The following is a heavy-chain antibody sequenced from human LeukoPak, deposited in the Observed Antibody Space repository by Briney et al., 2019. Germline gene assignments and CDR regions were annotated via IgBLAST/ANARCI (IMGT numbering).Heavy chain of an antibody. V-gene: IGHV4-39*01. CDR3: ASGDFWIGYYCDY. Sequence: PSETLSLTCTVSGGSLSSSNYYWGWIRHPPGKGLEWIGSIYYSGSAYYNPSLKSRVTISVDTSKNQFSLRLSSVAAADTAVYYCASGDFWIGYYCDYWGQGTLVAVSS. D-gene: IGHD3-3*01. J-gene: IGHJ4*02. CDR1: GGSLSSSNYY. CDR2: IYYSGSA.